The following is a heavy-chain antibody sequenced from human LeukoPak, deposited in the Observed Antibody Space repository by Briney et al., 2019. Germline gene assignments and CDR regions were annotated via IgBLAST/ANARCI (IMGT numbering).Heavy chain of an antibody. V-gene: IGHV4-34*01. Sequence: SETLSLTCAVYGGSFSGYYWSWTRQPPGKGLEWIGEINHSGSTNYNPSLKSRVTISVDTSKNQFSLKLSSVTAADTAVYYCARGNDFWSGYYPTQYFDYWGQGTLVTVSS. J-gene: IGHJ4*02. CDR2: INHSGST. CDR1: GGSFSGYY. D-gene: IGHD3-3*01. CDR3: ARGNDFWSGYYPTQYFDY.